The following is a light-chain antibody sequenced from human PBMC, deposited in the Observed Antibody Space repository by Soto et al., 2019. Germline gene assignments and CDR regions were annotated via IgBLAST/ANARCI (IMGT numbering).Light chain of an antibody. CDR2: AAS. J-gene: IGKJ1*01. Sequence: DIQMTQSPSSVSASVGDRVSITGRASQDISSWVAWYQQRPGKAPKLLIYAASSLQSGVPPRFSGSGSGTDFTLTISSLQPEDFATYYCQQSYSTPWTFGQGTKVDIK. V-gene: IGKV1-12*01. CDR1: QDISSW. CDR3: QQSYSTPWT.